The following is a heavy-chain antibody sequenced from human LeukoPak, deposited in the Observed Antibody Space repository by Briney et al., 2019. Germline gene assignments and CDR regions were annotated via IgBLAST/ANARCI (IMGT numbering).Heavy chain of an antibody. Sequence: SENLSLTCTVSGASISSYYWSWIRQPPGKGLEWIGYIFHSGSTNYNPSLKSRVTISVDTSKNQFSLKLSSVTAADTAVYYCARGAPGGNDYGDYWGQGTLVTVSS. V-gene: IGHV4-59*01. CDR2: IFHSGST. J-gene: IGHJ4*02. CDR3: ARGAPGGNDYGDY. CDR1: GASISSYY.